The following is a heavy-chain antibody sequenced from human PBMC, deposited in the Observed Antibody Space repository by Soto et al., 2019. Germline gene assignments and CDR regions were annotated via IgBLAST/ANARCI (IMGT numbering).Heavy chain of an antibody. D-gene: IGHD6-19*01. CDR3: AKDKPGIAVAGTGGFTGYYGMDV. CDR1: GFTFSSYA. Sequence: PGGSLRLSCAASGFTFSSYAMSGVRQAPGKGLEWVSAISGSGGSTYYADSVKGRFTISRDNSKNTLYLQMNSLRAEDTAVYYCAKDKPGIAVAGTGGFTGYYGMDVWGQGTKVTVS. V-gene: IGHV3-23*01. CDR2: ISGSGGST. J-gene: IGHJ6*02.